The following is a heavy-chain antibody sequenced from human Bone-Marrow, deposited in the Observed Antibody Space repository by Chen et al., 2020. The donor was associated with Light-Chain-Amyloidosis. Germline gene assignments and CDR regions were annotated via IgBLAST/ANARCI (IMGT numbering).Heavy chain of an antibody. D-gene: IGHD2-2*01. CDR2: ARGGDGPT. V-gene: IGHV3-23*04. CDR3: AKDRCTSISCSDFDY. CDR1: GFTFRNYA. Sequence: VQLVESGGGLVQPGGSLRLACVGSGFTFRNYAMTWVRQAPGKGLEWFSVARGGDGPTYFADSVRGRFTIYRDNSKNTLYLQMNSLRAEDTAVYYCAKDRCTSISCSDFDYWGQGTLVTVSS. J-gene: IGHJ4*02.